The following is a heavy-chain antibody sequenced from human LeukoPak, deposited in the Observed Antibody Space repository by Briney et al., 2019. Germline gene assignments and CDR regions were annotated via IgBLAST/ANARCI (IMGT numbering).Heavy chain of an antibody. Sequence: GGSLRLSCAASELSFSDYWMSWVRQAQGKGLGWLAKLKTDRSEKHYVTSVKGRSNISRDNAKTSVSPNLRSLRSEDTAVYHCAKYAVASATSFAAWSQPTLVTV. CDR3: AKYAVASATSFAA. J-gene: IGHJ5*02. CDR2: LKTDRSEK. V-gene: IGHV3-7*01. CDR1: ELSFSDYW. D-gene: IGHD2-2*01.